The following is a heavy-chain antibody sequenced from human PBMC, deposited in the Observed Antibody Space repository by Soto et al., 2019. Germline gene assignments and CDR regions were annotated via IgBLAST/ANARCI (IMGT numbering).Heavy chain of an antibody. D-gene: IGHD6-13*01. CDR1: GESVGRGTNY. V-gene: IGHV4-61*01. J-gene: IGHJ6*02. CDR2: IFDAATA. Sequence: QVQLQESGPGLMKPSGTLSLICSVSGESVGRGTNYWSWVRQAHGRGLEWIGYIFDAATAIYNPSFDSRVSISLDATKNQVSLKLTSVTAADTAIYYCARDRRGRADGFIYYYGMEVWGQGTSVTVSS. CDR3: ARDRRGRADGFIYYYGMEV.